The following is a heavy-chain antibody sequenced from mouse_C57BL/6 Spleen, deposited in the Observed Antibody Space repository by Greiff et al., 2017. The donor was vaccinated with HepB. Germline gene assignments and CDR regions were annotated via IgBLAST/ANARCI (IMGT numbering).Heavy chain of an antibody. D-gene: IGHD1-1*01. Sequence: QVQLQQPGAELVRPGSSVKLSCKASGYTFTSYWMDWVKQRPGQGLEWIGNIYPSDSETHYNQKFKDKATLTVDKSSSTAYMQLSSLTSEDSAVYYCARRSGSSWVFDYWGQGTTLTVSS. CDR1: GYTFTSYW. CDR2: IYPSDSET. J-gene: IGHJ2*01. CDR3: ARRSGSSWVFDY. V-gene: IGHV1-61*01.